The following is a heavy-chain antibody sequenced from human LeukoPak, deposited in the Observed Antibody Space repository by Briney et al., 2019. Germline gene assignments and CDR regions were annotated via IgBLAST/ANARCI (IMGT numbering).Heavy chain of an antibody. V-gene: IGHV4-39*01. CDR3: ARLKAWFGEYPYYFDS. D-gene: IGHD3-10*01. J-gene: IGHJ4*02. Sequence: SETLSLTCTVSGGSISSSSYYWGWIRQSPGKTLEWIGSIYYRGSTYYNPSLKSRVTISVDTSKNQFSLWLSSVTAADTAVYYCARLKAWFGEYPYYFDSWGQGTLVTVSS. CDR2: IYYRGST. CDR1: GGSISSSSYY.